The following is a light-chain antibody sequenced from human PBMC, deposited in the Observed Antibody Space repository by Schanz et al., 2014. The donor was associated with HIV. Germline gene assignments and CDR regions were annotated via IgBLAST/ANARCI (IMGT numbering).Light chain of an antibody. Sequence: SLLTQPPSASWTPGQRVTISCSGSGSNIRRNTGSWHQHFPGTAPKVLIYTNSQRPSGVPDRFSGSKSGTSASLAISGLQSEDESDYYCAAWDEGLHGLVFGTGTKLTVL. CDR3: AAWDEGLHGLV. V-gene: IGLV1-44*01. J-gene: IGLJ1*01. CDR2: TNS. CDR1: GSNIRRNT.